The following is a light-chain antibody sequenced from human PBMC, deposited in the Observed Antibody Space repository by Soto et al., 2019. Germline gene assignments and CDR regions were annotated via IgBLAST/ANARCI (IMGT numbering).Light chain of an antibody. CDR3: QLYSSNSGT. CDR2: DAS. Sequence: DIQMTQSPSTLSASVGDRVNITCVASQRMSGFLAWYQQKPGKAPQLLISDASSLESGVTSRFSGGGSGTAFTLTISSLQTEDFATYYCQLYSSNSGTFGPGTQVEIK. J-gene: IGKJ1*01. V-gene: IGKV1-5*01. CDR1: QRMSGF.